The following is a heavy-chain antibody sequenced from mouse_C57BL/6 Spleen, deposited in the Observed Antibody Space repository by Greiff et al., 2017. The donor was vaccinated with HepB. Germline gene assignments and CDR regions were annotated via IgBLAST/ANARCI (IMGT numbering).Heavy chain of an antibody. J-gene: IGHJ2*01. CDR3: ARRGGWLGYFDY. D-gene: IGHD4-1*01. CDR2: IYPSDSET. V-gene: IGHV1-61*01. Sequence: VQLQQPGAELVRPGSSVKLSCKASGYTFTSYWMDWVKQRPGQGLEWIGNIYPSDSETHYNQKFKDKATLTVDKSSSTAYMQLSSLTSEDSAVYYCARRGGWLGYFDYWGQGTTLTVSS. CDR1: GYTFTSYW.